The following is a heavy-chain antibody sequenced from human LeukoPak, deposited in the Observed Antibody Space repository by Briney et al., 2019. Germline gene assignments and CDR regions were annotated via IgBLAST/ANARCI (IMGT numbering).Heavy chain of an antibody. CDR2: IGSSGGDT. CDR1: GFTFSSYA. V-gene: IGHV3-23*01. CDR3: AKKIAAGPLSFDY. Sequence: GGSLRLSCAASGFTFSSYAMSWVRLAPGKGLEWVSAIGSSGGDTNYADSVKGRFTISRDNSKNTLYLQMNSLRAEDTAVYYCAKKIAAGPLSFDYWGQGTLVTVSS. D-gene: IGHD6-6*01. J-gene: IGHJ4*02.